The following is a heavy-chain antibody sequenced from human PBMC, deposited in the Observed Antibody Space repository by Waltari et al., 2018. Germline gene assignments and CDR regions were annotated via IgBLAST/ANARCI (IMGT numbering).Heavy chain of an antibody. J-gene: IGHJ4*02. Sequence: QVQLQQWGAGLLKPSETLSLTCAVYGGSFSGSYWSWIRQPPGKGLEWIGEINHSGRTNYNPSLKSRVTISVDTSKNQFSLKLSSVTAADTAVYYCASSAYSSSWFYFDYWGQGTLVTVSS. V-gene: IGHV4-34*01. D-gene: IGHD6-13*01. CDR2: INHSGRT. CDR1: GGSFSGSY. CDR3: ASSAYSSSWFYFDY.